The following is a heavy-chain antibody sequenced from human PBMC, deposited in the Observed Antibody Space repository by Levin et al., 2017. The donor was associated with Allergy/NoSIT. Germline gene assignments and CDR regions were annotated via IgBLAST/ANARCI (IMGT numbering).Heavy chain of an antibody. CDR2: IYYSGST. D-gene: IGHD5-12*01. J-gene: IGHJ3*02. Sequence: SQTLSLPCTVSGGSISNSYWSWIRQPPGKGLEWIGYIYYSGSTNYNPSLKSRVTISVDTSRTQFSLKLSSVTAADTAVYYCARRMWIDAFDIWGQGTMVTVSS. V-gene: IGHV4-59*01. CDR1: GGSISNSY. CDR3: ARRMWIDAFDI.